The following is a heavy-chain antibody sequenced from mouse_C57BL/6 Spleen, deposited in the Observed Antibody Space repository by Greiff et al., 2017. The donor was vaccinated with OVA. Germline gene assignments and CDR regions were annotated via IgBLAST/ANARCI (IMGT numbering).Heavy chain of an antibody. CDR2: IDPSDSET. J-gene: IGHJ1*03. V-gene: IGHV1-52*01. D-gene: IGHD1-2*01. CDR3: ARGYTGYFDV. Sequence: QVQLQQPGAELVRPGSSVKLSCKASGYTFTSYWMHWVKQRPIQGLEWIGNIDPSDSETHYNQKFKDKATLTVDKSSSTAYMQLISLTSEDSAVYYCARGYTGYFDVWGTGTTVTVSS. CDR1: GYTFTSYW.